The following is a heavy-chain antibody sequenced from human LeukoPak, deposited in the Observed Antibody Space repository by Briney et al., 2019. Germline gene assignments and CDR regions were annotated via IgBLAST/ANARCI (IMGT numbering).Heavy chain of an antibody. Sequence: PGGSLRLSCAASGFTVSTNYMNWVRQAPGKGLEWVSILYSGSSTYYADSVEGRFTISRDSSKNTLFLQMNDLRAEDTAVYYCARDSSGWYQGWFDPWGQGTLVTVSS. V-gene: IGHV3-53*01. J-gene: IGHJ5*02. D-gene: IGHD6-19*01. CDR1: GFTVSTNY. CDR2: LYSGSST. CDR3: ARDSSGWYQGWFDP.